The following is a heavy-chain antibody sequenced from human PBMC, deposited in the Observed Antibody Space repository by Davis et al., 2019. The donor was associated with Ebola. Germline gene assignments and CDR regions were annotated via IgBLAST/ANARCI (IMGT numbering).Heavy chain of an antibody. CDR1: GGSFSGYY. D-gene: IGHD3-9*01. Sequence: PSETLSLTCAVNGGSFSGYYWSWIRQPPGKGLEWIGEINHSGSTNYNPSLKSRVTISVDTAKNQFSLKLSYVTAADTAVYYCARQLGVWFAPDYWGQGTLVTVSS. J-gene: IGHJ4*02. V-gene: IGHV4-34*01. CDR3: ARQLGVWFAPDY. CDR2: INHSGST.